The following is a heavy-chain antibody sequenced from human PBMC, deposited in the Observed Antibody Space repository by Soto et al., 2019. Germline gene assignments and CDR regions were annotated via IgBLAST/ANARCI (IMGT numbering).Heavy chain of an antibody. CDR2: IKQDGSEK. V-gene: IGHV3-7*01. CDR1: GFTFSSYW. Sequence: HPGGSLRLSCAASGFTFSSYWMSWVRQAPGKGLEWVANIKQDGSEKYYVDSVKGRFTISRDNAKNSLYLQMNSLRAEDTAVYYCARVKRGNKPYSSSHYGMDVWGQGTTVTVSS. D-gene: IGHD6-13*01. CDR3: ARVKRGNKPYSSSHYGMDV. J-gene: IGHJ6*02.